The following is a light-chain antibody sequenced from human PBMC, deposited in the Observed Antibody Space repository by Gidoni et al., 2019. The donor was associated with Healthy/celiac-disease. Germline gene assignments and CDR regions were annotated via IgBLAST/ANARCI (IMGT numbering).Light chain of an antibody. CDR1: SSNIGNNY. CDR3: VTWDSSMSVL. J-gene: IGLJ3*02. CDR2: ADN. V-gene: IGLV1-51*02. Sequence: TISCSGSSSNIGNNYVSWYQQLPGTAPKLLIFADNRRSSGIPDRFSGSKSGTSATLDIIGLQSGDEADYYCVTWDSSMSVLFGGGTKLTVL.